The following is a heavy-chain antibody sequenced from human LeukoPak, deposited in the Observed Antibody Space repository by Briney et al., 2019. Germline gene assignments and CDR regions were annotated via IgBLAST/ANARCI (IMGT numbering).Heavy chain of an antibody. J-gene: IGHJ4*02. CDR3: ARDLGYYRADY. CDR1: GFSFSSYW. V-gene: IGHV3-7*04. Sequence: GGSLRLSCAASGFSFSSYWMSWARQAPGKGLEWVANIKGDGSDNHYVDSVRGRFTISRDNAKNSLYLQMNSLRAEDTAVYYCARDLGYYRADYWGQGTLVTVSS. CDR2: IKGDGSDN. D-gene: IGHD1-26*01.